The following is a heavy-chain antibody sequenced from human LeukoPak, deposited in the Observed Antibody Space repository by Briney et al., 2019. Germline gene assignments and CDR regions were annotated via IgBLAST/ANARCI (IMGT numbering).Heavy chain of an antibody. V-gene: IGHV3-30*18. CDR3: AKDQSRVVVAATLDS. CDR2: ISYDGSNK. J-gene: IGHJ4*02. D-gene: IGHD2-15*01. Sequence: GGSLRLSCAASGFTLSSYGIHWVRQAPGKGLEWVAVISYDGSNKYYADSVKGRFTISRDNSKNTLYLQMNSLRAEDTAVYYCAKDQSRVVVAATLDSWGQGTLVTVSS. CDR1: GFTLSSYG.